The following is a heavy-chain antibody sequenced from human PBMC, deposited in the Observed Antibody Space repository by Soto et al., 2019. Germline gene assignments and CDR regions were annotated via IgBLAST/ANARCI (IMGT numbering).Heavy chain of an antibody. CDR3: AGSGGAALYLEALQNDY. V-gene: IGHV1-69*01. Sequence: QVQLVQSGAEVKKPGSSVKVSCKASGGTFSSYAISWVRQDPGQGLEWLGGIIPIFGTANYAQKFQGRVTITADESTSTAYMELSSLRSEDTAVYYCAGSGGAALYLEALQNDYWGQGTLVTVSS. J-gene: IGHJ4*02. CDR2: IIPIFGTA. CDR1: GGTFSSYA. D-gene: IGHD1-26*01.